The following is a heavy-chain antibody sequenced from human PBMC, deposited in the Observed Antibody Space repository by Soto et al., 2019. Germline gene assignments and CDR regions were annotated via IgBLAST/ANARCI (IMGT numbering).Heavy chain of an antibody. CDR1: GGSINSYY. Sequence: SETLSLTCTVSGGSINSYYWSWIRQPAGKGLGWIGRIYTSGGTNDNPSLKRRVTMSVDASRNRFSLKLSSVTAAATAVYYCARGSSGRYWRLDPRGQRPMVTVSS. J-gene: IGHJ5*02. V-gene: IGHV4-4*07. CDR2: IYTSGGT. D-gene: IGHD6-19*01. CDR3: ARGSSGRYWRLDP.